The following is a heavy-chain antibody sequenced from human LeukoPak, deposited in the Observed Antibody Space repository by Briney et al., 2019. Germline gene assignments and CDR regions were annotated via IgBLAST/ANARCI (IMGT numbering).Heavy chain of an antibody. D-gene: IGHD3-22*01. CDR2: ISSSGGTI. CDR3: AGGDSSGYYPIDY. J-gene: IGHJ4*02. CDR1: GFTFSTYE. Sequence: GGSLRLSCAASGFTFSTYEMNWVRQAPGKGLEWVSYISSSGGTIYYAGSVKGRFTISRDNAKNSLYLQMNSLRAEDTAVYYCAGGDSSGYYPIDYWGRGTLVTVSS. V-gene: IGHV3-48*03.